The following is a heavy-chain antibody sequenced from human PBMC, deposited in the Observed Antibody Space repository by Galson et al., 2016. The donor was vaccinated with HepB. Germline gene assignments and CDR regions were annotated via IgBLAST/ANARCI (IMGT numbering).Heavy chain of an antibody. V-gene: IGHV3-9*01. Sequence: SLRLSCAASGFTFDDYAMHWVRQAPGKGLEWVSVISWNSVSIGYADSVKGRFTISRDNAKNSLYLQMNSLRVEDTALYYCAKVTEFWTGGVRWYWVYPRGQGTLVTVSS. CDR3: AKVTEFWTGGVRWYWVYP. CDR1: GFTFDDYA. J-gene: IGHJ5*02. CDR2: ISWNSVSI. D-gene: IGHD3/OR15-3a*01.